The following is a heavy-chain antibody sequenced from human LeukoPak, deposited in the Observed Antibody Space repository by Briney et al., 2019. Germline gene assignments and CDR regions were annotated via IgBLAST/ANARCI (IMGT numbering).Heavy chain of an antibody. CDR1: GFTFSRSA. D-gene: IGHD6-19*01. V-gene: IGHV3-23*01. CDR3: AKLTSGWFEGF. Sequence: PGGSLRLSCAASGFTFSRSAMTWVRQAPGKGLEWVSTISPTDGYTYYVDSVKGRFTISRDFSKNTLYLQMNSLRAEDTAVYFCAKLTSGWFEGFWGQGTLVTVSS. J-gene: IGHJ4*02. CDR2: ISPTDGYT.